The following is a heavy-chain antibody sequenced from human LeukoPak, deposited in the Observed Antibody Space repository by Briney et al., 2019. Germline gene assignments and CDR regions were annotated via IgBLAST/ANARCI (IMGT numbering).Heavy chain of an antibody. CDR1: VVTFDDDG. Sequence: PGGSLRLSCAASVVTFDDDGISCGRQAPGNGLEWVSGINWNGGSTGYTDSVKRRFTICRDSAKNSLYLQMNRLRAEDTALYYCARVDTALGYYYYYMDVWGKGTTVTVSS. CDR3: ARVDTALGYYYYYMDV. D-gene: IGHD5-18*01. J-gene: IGHJ6*03. CDR2: INWNGGST. V-gene: IGHV3-20*04.